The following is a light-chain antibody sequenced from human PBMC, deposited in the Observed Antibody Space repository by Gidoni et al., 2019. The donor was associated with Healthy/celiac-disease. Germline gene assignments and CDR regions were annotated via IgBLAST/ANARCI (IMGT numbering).Light chain of an antibody. CDR2: DAS. V-gene: IGKV3-11*01. J-gene: IGKJ1*01. Sequence: EIVLTQSPATLSLSPGERATLSCRASQSVSSYLAWYQQKPGQAPRLLIYDASNRATGIPARFSGSGSGTDFTLTISSLEPEDFAVYYCQQRSNWPFPTFXXXTKVEIK. CDR3: QQRSNWPFPT. CDR1: QSVSSY.